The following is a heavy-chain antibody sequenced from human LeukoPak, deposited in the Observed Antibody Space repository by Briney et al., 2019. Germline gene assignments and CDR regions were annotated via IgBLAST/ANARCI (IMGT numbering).Heavy chain of an antibody. CDR3: ARRITMIVSRGFDP. CDR2: INHSGST. CDR1: SGSFSGFH. J-gene: IGHJ5*02. V-gene: IGHV4-34*01. Sequence: PSETLSLTCAVYSGSFSGFHWSWIRQPPGKGLEWIGEINHSGSTNYNPSLKSRLTISVDTSKNQFSLKLSSVTAADTAVYYCARRITMIVSRGFDPWGQGTLVTVSS. D-gene: IGHD3-22*01.